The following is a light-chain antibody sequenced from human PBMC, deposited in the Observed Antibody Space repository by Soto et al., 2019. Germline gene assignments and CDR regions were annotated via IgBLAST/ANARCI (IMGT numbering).Light chain of an antibody. Sequence: DIVMTQSPDSLAVSLGERATINCKSSPSVLYSSNNKNYLAWYQQKPGQPPKLLISWASTRESGVPDRFSASGSGTDFTLTISSLQAEDVAVYYCQQYYNTPTFGQGTKVEIQ. CDR2: WAS. V-gene: IGKV4-1*01. J-gene: IGKJ1*01. CDR1: PSVLYSSNNKNY. CDR3: QQYYNTPT.